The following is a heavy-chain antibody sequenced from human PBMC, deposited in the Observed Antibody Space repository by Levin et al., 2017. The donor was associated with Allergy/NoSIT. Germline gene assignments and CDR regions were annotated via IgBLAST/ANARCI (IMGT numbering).Heavy chain of an antibody. CDR3: ARVRPYCSGGRCDSGSFDN. J-gene: IGHJ4*02. V-gene: IGHV3-30*04. D-gene: IGHD2-15*01. CDR2: ISYDGRNK. Sequence: SGGSLRLSCAASGFIFSGYALHWVRQAPGKGLEWVAVISYDGRNKYYADSVKGRLTISRDNSKNTLYLQMSPLRPEDTAVYYCARVRPYCSGGRCDSGSFDNWGQGTLVTVSS. CDR1: GFIFSGYA.